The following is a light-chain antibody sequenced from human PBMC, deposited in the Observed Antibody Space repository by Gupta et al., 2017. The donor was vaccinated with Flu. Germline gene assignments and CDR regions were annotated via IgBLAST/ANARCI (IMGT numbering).Light chain of an antibody. J-gene: IGLJ3*02. Sequence: FMLIQPHSVSESPGKTVILSCTRSSGIASHYVQWYQQRPGSAPTTVIYEHNQRPSGVPDRFTGSIDRSSNAASLTISGLKTDDEADYYCQSSDPSDRWVFGGGTKLTVL. V-gene: IGLV6-57*03. CDR2: EHN. CDR3: QSSDPSDRWV. CDR1: SGIASHY.